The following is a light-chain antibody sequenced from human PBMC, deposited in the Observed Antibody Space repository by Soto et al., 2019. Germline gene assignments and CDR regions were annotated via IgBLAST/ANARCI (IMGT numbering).Light chain of an antibody. CDR2: DNN. V-gene: IGLV1-51*01. Sequence: QSVLTQPPSVSAAPGQKVTISCSGSSSNIGNNYVSWYQQLPGTAPKLLIYDNNKRPSGIPDRLSGSKSGTSATLGITGLQTGDEADYYCGTWDSSLSAVVLGGGTKLTVL. J-gene: IGLJ2*01. CDR3: GTWDSSLSAVV. CDR1: SSNIGNNY.